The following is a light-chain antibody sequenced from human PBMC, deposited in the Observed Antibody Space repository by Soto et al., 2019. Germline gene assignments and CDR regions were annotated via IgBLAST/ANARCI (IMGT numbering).Light chain of an antibody. CDR2: GAS. Sequence: EIVLTQSPGTLSLSPGERATLSCRASQSVSSSYLAWYQQKPGQAPRLLIYGASSRATGIPDRFSGSGSGTDFTLTISRLEPEDFAVYYCLQYGSSPLTFGAGTKVDIK. CDR3: LQYGSSPLT. J-gene: IGKJ3*01. CDR1: QSVSSSY. V-gene: IGKV3-20*01.